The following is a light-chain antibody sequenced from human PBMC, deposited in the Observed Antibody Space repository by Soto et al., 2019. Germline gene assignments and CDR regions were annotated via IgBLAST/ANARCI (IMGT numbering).Light chain of an antibody. CDR2: GAS. CDR3: QQYNNWPPWT. J-gene: IGKJ1*01. CDR1: QSVSSTH. V-gene: IGKV3-20*01. Sequence: ETVLTQSPGTLSLSPGERATLSCRASQSVSSTHLAWYQHKPGQAPRLLIYGASSRETGIPDTFSGSGSGTEFTLTISSLQPEDFAVYYCQQYNNWPPWTFGQGTKVDIK.